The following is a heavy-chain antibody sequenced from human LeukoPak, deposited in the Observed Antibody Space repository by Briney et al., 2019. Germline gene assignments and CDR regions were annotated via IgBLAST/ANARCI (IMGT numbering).Heavy chain of an antibody. CDR2: IRYDESNK. V-gene: IGHV3-30*02. CDR3: AKIWDISSSWPEWDY. Sequence: GGSLRLSCAASGFMFSGYGMHWVRQAPGKGLEWVAFIRYDESNKYYADSVKGRFTISRDNSKNTLYLQMNSLRAEDTAIYYCAKIWDISSSWPEWDYWGQGTLVTVSS. J-gene: IGHJ4*02. CDR1: GFMFSGYG. D-gene: IGHD6-6*01.